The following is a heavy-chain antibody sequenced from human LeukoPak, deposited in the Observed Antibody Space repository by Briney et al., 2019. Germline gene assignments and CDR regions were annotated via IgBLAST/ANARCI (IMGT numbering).Heavy chain of an antibody. CDR3: ARDISSGYYDAFDV. J-gene: IGHJ3*01. CDR2: ISSSSSDT. CDR1: GFTFSDHY. Sequence: GGSLRLSCAASGFTFSDHYMTWIRQAPGGGLEWLSYISSSSSDTNYADSVKGRFTISRDNSKNTLYLQMNSLRAEDTAVYYCARDISSGYYDAFDVWGQGTMVTVSS. V-gene: IGHV3-11*06. D-gene: IGHD3-22*01.